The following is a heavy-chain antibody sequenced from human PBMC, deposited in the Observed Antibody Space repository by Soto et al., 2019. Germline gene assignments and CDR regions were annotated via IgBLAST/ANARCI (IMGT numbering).Heavy chain of an antibody. CDR3: AKSPSVVLVPSTLGGNNWFDP. J-gene: IGHJ5*02. D-gene: IGHD2-15*01. V-gene: IGHV3-23*01. CDR1: GLTFSSYA. CDR2: ISGSGGST. Sequence: EVQLLESGGGLVQPGGSLRLSCAASGLTFSSYAMNWVRQAPGQGLEWVSAISGSGGSTYYADSVKGRFTISRDNSKNTLYLQMNSLRAEDTAVYFCAKSPSVVLVPSTLGGNNWFDPWGQGTLVTVSS.